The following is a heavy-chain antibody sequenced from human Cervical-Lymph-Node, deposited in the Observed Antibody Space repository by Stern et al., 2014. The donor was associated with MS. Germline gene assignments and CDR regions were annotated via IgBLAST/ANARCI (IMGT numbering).Heavy chain of an antibody. CDR3: AKWGTGGYGHFDY. CDR2: IYYSGIT. V-gene: IGHV4-59*01. D-gene: IGHD3-16*01. Sequence: QVQLVQSGPGLVKPSETLSLTCTVSGASISSSYWSWIRQPPGKGPEWIAYIYYSGITNYHPSLRSRVTISVDMAKNQFSLKVTSVTAADTAVYYCAKWGTGGYGHFDYWGQGILVTVSS. J-gene: IGHJ4*02. CDR1: GASISSSY.